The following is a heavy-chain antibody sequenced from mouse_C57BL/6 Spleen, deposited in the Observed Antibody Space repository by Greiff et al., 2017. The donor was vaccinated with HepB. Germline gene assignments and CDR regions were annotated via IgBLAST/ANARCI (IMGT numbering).Heavy chain of an antibody. D-gene: IGHD4-1*01. CDR3: ARGITGTRFAY. CDR1: GFTFSSYG. Sequence: EVKLMESGGDLVKPGGSLKLSCAASGFTFSSYGMSWVRQTPDKRLEWVATLSSGGSYTYYPDSVKGRFTISRDNAKNTLYLQMSSLKSEDTAMYYCARGITGTRFAYWGQGTLVTVSA. J-gene: IGHJ3*01. V-gene: IGHV5-6*01. CDR2: LSSGGSYT.